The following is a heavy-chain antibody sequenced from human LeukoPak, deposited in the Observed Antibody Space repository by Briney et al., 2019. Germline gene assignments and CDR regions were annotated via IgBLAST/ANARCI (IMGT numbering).Heavy chain of an antibody. J-gene: IGHJ4*02. V-gene: IGHV4-4*07. D-gene: IGHD6-19*01. CDR3: ARDRSSGWYEYYFDY. CDR1: GGSISSYY. CDR2: IYTSGST. Sequence: SETLSLTCTVSGGSISSYYWSWIRQPAGKGLEWIGRIYTSGSTNYNPSLKSRVTMSVDTSKNQFSLKLSSVTAADTAVYYCARDRSSGWYEYYFDYWGQGTPVTVSS.